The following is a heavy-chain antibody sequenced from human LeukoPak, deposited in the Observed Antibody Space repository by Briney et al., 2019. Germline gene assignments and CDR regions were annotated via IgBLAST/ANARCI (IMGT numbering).Heavy chain of an antibody. J-gene: IGHJ5*02. V-gene: IGHV3-21*01. CDR2: ISTMSNYI. CDR1: GFDFSTCA. D-gene: IGHD5-12*01. Sequence: GGSLRLCCAASGFDFSTCAINWVRQAPGKGLEWVSSISTMSNYIFYGDSVKGRFTISRDNAKNSVYLQMNSLRPEDTAVYYCSRDRLGGLDLWGQGTLVTVSS. CDR3: SRDRLGGLDL.